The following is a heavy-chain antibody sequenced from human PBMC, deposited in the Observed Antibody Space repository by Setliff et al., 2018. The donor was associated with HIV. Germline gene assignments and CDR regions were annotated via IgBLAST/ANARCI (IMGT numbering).Heavy chain of an antibody. CDR2: IYYSGKT. CDR3: ARHKSQPYYFDY. V-gene: IGHV4-59*01. CDR1: GGSIINNF. J-gene: IGHJ4*02. Sequence: PSETLSLTCTVSGGSIINNFWSWIRLPPGKGLEYIGYIYYSGKTDYNPSLKSRVTISVDRSKNQFSLKLNSVTAADTAVYYCARHKSQPYYFDYWGQGTLVTVSS.